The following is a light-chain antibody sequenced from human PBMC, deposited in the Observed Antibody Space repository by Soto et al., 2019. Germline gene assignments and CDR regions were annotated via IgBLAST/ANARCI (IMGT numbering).Light chain of an antibody. CDR3: QEYNNWPWT. CDR2: GAS. Sequence: ETVMTQSPATLSVSPGERATLSCRASQSVNSNLAWYQQKLGQAPRVLIYGASTRATGIPARFSGSGSGTEFILTLSSLQSEDFALYYCQEYNNWPWTFGQGTKVEIK. CDR1: QSVNSN. J-gene: IGKJ1*01. V-gene: IGKV3-15*01.